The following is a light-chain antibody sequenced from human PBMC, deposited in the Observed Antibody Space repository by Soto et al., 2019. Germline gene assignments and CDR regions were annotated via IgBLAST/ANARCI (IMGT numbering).Light chain of an antibody. Sequence: EIGMTQSPATLYVSPGERATLSCRASQSVSSNLAWYQQKPVQAPRLLLYGASTRDTGIPARFSGSGSGTEFTLNSTSLQSEDFAGYDCQADNNWPPQFTCGHGTKVDIK. CDR3: QADNNWPPQFT. V-gene: IGKV3D-15*01. J-gene: IGKJ3*01. CDR2: GAS. CDR1: QSVSSN.